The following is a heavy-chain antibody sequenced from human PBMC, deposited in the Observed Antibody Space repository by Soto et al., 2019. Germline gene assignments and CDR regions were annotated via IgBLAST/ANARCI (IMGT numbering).Heavy chain of an antibody. J-gene: IGHJ4*02. CDR2: ISYDGSNK. V-gene: IGHV3-30*18. CDR1: GFTFSSFG. CDR3: AKDRGWSSADLDY. Sequence: GGSLRLSYAASGFTFSSFGMHWVRQAPGKGLEWVALISYDGSNKYYADSVKGRFTISRDKSKNTLYLQMNSLRAEDTAVYYCAKDRGWSSADLDYWGQGTLVTVSS. D-gene: IGHD6-19*01.